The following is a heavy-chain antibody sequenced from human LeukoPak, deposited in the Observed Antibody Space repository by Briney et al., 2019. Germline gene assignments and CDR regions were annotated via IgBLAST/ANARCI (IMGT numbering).Heavy chain of an antibody. CDR1: GFTFSSYG. CDR3: ARRIAVAGKGYYYYMDV. CDR2: IRYDGSNK. D-gene: IGHD6-19*01. Sequence: GGSLRLSCAASGFTFSSYGMHWVRQAPGKGLEWVAFIRYDGSNKYYADSVKGRFTISRDNAKNSLYLQMNSLRAEDTAVYYCARRIAVAGKGYYYYMDVWGKGTTVTISS. V-gene: IGHV3-30*02. J-gene: IGHJ6*03.